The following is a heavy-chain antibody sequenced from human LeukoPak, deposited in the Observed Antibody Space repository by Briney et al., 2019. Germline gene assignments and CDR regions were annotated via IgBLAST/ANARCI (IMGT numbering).Heavy chain of an antibody. D-gene: IGHD2-15*01. CDR3: STEDKYCSGANCGKY. V-gene: IGHV1-2*02. CDR1: GYTFTYYY. J-gene: IGHJ4*02. Sequence: ASVKVSCKTSGYTFTYYYVHWVRQAPGQGLEWMGYIIPDSGGTNYDQRFQGRVTMTRDKSISTVYMELSNLRSDDTAVYYCSTEDKYCSGANCGKYWGQGTLVTVSS. CDR2: IIPDSGGT.